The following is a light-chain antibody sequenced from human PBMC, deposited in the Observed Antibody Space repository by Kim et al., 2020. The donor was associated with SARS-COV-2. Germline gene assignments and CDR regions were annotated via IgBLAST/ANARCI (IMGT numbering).Light chain of an antibody. CDR1: QGIRHD. Sequence: DIQMTQSPSSLSASVGDTVTITCRASQGIRHDLGWYQQKPGKAPKRLIFAASGLQSGVPSRFSGSGSGTEFTLTISSLQPEDLGSYYYLQRHGNPWTWGQGTKMDIK. CDR3: LQRHGNPWT. CDR2: AAS. V-gene: IGKV1-17*01. J-gene: IGKJ1*01.